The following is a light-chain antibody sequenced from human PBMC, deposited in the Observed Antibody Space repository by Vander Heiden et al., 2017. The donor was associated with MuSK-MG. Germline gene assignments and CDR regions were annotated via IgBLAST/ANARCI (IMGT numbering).Light chain of an antibody. CDR3: LLYYGGAQM. V-gene: IGLV7-43*01. Sequence: QTAATQEPSLTVSPGGTVTLTCASSTGAVTSGHYPNWFQQKPGQAPSALIYSTSNKHSWTPARFSGSLLGGKAALTLSGVQPKDEAEYYSLLYYGGAQMFGGGTKLTVL. CDR2: STS. CDR1: TGAVTSGHY. J-gene: IGLJ3*02.